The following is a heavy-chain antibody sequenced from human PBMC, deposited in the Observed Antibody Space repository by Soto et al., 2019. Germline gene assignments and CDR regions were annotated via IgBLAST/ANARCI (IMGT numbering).Heavy chain of an antibody. Sequence: QLQLQESGPGLVKPSETLSLTCTVSGGSISSSSYYWGWIRQPPGKGLEWIGRIYYSGSTYYNPSPKSRSTISVDTSKNQFSLKRSSVTTADTAVYYCGRGYSSSWYHAFDIWGQGTMVTVSS. CDR2: IYYSGST. V-gene: IGHV4-39*01. D-gene: IGHD6-13*01. CDR1: GGSISSSSYY. CDR3: GRGYSSSWYHAFDI. J-gene: IGHJ3*02.